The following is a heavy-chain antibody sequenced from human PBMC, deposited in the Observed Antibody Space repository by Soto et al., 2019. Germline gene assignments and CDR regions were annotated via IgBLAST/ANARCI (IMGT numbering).Heavy chain of an antibody. J-gene: IGHJ5*02. V-gene: IGHV1-2*04. Sequence: QVQLVQSGAEVKKPGASVKVSCKASGYTFTGYYMHWVRQAPGQGLEWMGWINPNSGGTNYAQKFQGWVTMTRDTSISTAYMELSRLRSDDTAVYYCAREGYGFGSEYKWFDPWGQGTLVTVSS. D-gene: IGHD3-10*01. CDR1: GYTFTGYY. CDR3: AREGYGFGSEYKWFDP. CDR2: INPNSGGT.